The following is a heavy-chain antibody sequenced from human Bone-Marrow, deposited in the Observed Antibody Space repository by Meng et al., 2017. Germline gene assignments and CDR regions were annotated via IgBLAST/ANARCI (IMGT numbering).Heavy chain of an antibody. CDR3: ARGHCSRTSCYEIFDY. V-gene: IGHV3-64*01. CDR1: GFTFSSYA. CDR2: ISCNGGSK. J-gene: IGHJ4*02. Sequence: GESLKISCAASGFTFSSYAMHWVRQAPGKGLEYVSAISCNGGSKYYANSVKGRFTISRDNSKNTLYLQMGSLRAEDMAEYYCARGHCSRTSCYEIFDYWGQGTLVT. D-gene: IGHD2-2*01.